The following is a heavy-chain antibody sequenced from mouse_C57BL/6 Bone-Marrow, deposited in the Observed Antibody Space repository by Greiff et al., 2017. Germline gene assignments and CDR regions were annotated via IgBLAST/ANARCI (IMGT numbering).Heavy chain of an antibody. D-gene: IGHD2-2*01. CDR1: GYTFTSYW. J-gene: IGHJ2*01. Sequence: QVQLQQPGAELVKPGASVKLSCKASGYTFTSYWITWVKQRPGQGLEWLGDIYPGSGSTNYNEKFKSTATLTVDTSSSTAYMQLPSLTSEDAAVYYGEREEGMVTTVDYWGQGTTRTVSS. V-gene: IGHV1-55*01. CDR2: IYPGSGST. CDR3: EREEGMVTTVDY.